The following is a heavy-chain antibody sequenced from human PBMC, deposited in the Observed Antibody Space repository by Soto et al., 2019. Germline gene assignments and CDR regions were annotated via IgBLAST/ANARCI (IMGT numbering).Heavy chain of an antibody. Sequence: QITLKESGPTLVKPTQTLTLTCTFSGFSLRISGVGVGWIRQPPGKALEWLGLIYWDDDKRYSPSLKSRLTNTKDTTKNQGVLTMTHMDPVDTATYYCAHSATVSDAFDNWGQGTMVTVSS. CDR2: IYWDDDK. D-gene: IGHD2-15*01. V-gene: IGHV2-5*02. J-gene: IGHJ3*02. CDR3: AHSATVSDAFDN. CDR1: GFSLRISGVG.